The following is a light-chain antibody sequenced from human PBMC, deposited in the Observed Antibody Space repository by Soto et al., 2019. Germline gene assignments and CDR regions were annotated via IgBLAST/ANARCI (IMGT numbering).Light chain of an antibody. V-gene: IGKV3-15*01. CDR2: GAA. CDR1: QSVFSS. CDR3: QQYHNWPA. Sequence: EIVMTQSPDTLSVSPGEGATLSCRASQSVFSSLAWYQQKPGQAPRLLIYGAATRATGIPARFSGSGSGTEFTLTISSLQSEDFAVYYCQQYHNWPAFGNGTKVNI. J-gene: IGKJ1*01.